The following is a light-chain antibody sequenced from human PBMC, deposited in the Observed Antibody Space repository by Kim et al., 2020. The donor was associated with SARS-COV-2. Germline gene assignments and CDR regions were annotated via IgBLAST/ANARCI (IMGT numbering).Light chain of an antibody. CDR1: QSVSSSY. CDR3: QQYGSSLLT. J-gene: IGKJ2*01. V-gene: IGKV3-20*01. Sequence: EIVLTQSPGTLSLSPGERATLSCRASQSVSSSYLAWYQQKPGQAPRLLIYGASSRATGIPDRFSGSGSGTDFTLTISRLEPEDFAVYYCQQYGSSLLTFGQGTKLEI. CDR2: GAS.